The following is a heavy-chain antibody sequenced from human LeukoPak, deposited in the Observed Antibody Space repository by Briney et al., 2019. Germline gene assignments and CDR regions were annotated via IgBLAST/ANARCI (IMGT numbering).Heavy chain of an antibody. J-gene: IGHJ4*02. CDR3: ARGPTVAAYFY. CDR1: GGSISSSSYY. V-gene: IGHV4-39*07. CDR2: IYYSGST. D-gene: IGHD6-6*01. Sequence: PSETLSLTCTVSGGSISSSSYYWGWIRQPPGKGLEWIGSIYYSGSTNYNPSLKSRVTISVDTSKNQFSLKLSSVTAADTAVYYCARGPTVAAYFYWGQGTLVTVSS.